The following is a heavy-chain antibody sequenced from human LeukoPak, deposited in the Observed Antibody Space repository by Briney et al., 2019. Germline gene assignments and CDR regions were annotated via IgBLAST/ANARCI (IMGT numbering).Heavy chain of an antibody. D-gene: IGHD6-19*01. CDR3: AKDGLAVAGTFEGDYYYYMDV. CDR1: GFTFSSYA. CDR2: IRYDGTNK. V-gene: IGHV3-30*02. Sequence: GGSLRLSCAASGFTFSSYAMHWVRQAPGKELEWVAFIRYDGTNKYYADSVKGRFTISRDNSKNTLYLQMNRLRVEDTAVYYCAKDGLAVAGTFEGDYYYYMDVWGKGTTVTISS. J-gene: IGHJ6*03.